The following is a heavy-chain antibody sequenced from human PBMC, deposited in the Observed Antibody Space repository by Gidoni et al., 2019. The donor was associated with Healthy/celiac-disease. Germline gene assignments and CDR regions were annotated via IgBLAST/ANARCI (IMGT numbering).Heavy chain of an antibody. V-gene: IGHV4-31*03. Sequence: QVQLQESGPGLVKPSQTLSLTCTVSGGSISRGGYYWSWIRQHPGKGLEWIGYIYYSGSTYYNPSLKSRVTISVDTSKNQFSLKLSSVTAADTAVYYCARDRGAARLGYFDYWGQGTLVTVSS. CDR3: ARDRGAARLGYFDY. J-gene: IGHJ4*02. CDR2: IYYSGST. D-gene: IGHD6-6*01. CDR1: GGSISRGGYY.